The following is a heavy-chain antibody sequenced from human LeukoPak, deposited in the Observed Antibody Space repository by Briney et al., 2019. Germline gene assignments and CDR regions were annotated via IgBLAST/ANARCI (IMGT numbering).Heavy chain of an antibody. CDR2: IYPDDSDT. CDR1: GYKFNAYW. J-gene: IGHJ3*01. Sequence: NPGESLKISCKGSGYKFNAYWIAWVRQMPGKGLEWMGIIYPDDSDTRYSPSFQGQVTISADKSVSIAYLQWSSLKASDTAMYYCARPNITSYYDSRGYDAFDVWGQGTMVIVSS. V-gene: IGHV5-51*01. D-gene: IGHD3-22*01. CDR3: ARPNITSYYDSRGYDAFDV.